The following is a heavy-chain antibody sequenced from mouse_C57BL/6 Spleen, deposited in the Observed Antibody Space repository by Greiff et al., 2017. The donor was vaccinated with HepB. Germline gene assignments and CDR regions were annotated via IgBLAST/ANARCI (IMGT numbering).Heavy chain of an antibody. V-gene: IGHV1-55*01. Sequence: QVQLQQPGAELVKPGASVKMSCKASGYTFTSYWITWVKQRPGQGLEWIGDIYPGSGSTNYNEKFKSKATLTVDTSSSTAYMQLTSLTSEDSAVYYCARKGYYYGSSYSYWGQGTTLTVSS. CDR2: IYPGSGST. J-gene: IGHJ2*01. CDR3: ARKGYYYGSSYSY. D-gene: IGHD1-1*01. CDR1: GYTFTSYW.